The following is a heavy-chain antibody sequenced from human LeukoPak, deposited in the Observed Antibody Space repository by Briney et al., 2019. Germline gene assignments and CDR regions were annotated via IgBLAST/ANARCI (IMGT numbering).Heavy chain of an antibody. J-gene: IGHJ4*02. CDR1: GFTFSSYG. CDR2: IWYDGSNK. CDR3: ARDQWELPLLDY. V-gene: IGHV3-33*01. Sequence: GGSLRLSCAASGFTFSSYGMHWVRQAPGKGLEWVAVIWYDGSNKYYADSVKGRFTISRDNSKNTLYLQMNSLRAEDTAVYYCARDQWELPLLDYWGQGTLVTVSS. D-gene: IGHD1-26*01.